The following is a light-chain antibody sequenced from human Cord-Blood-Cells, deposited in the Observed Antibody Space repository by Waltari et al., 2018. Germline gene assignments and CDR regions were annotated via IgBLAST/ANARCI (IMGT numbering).Light chain of an antibody. CDR3: SSYTSSSTWV. J-gene: IGLJ3*02. V-gene: IGLV2-14*01. Sequence: QSALTQPASVSGSPGQSITISCTGTSSDVGGYNYVSWEQQHPGKAPKLRMYDVINRPSRVSDRFSGSKSGNTTSLTISGLQAEDEADYYCSSYTSSSTWVFGGGTKLTVL. CDR1: SSDVGGYNY. CDR2: DVI.